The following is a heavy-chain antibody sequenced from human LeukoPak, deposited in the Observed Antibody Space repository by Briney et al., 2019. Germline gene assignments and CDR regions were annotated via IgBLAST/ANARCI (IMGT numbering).Heavy chain of an antibody. J-gene: IGHJ3*02. D-gene: IGHD3-10*01. CDR1: GGTFSSYA. CDR2: IIPIFGTA. CDR3: ARDRRYYVSGGKDGFDI. Sequence: SVKVSCKASGGTFSSYAISWVRQAPGQGLEWMGGIIPIFGTANYAQKFQGRVTITADESTSTAYMELSSLRSEDTAVFYCARDRRYYVSGGKDGFDIWGQGTMVTVSS. V-gene: IGHV1-69*13.